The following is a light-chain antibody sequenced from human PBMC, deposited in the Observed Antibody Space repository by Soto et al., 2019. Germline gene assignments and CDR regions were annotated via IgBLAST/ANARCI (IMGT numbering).Light chain of an antibody. CDR2: WAS. Sequence: DIVMTQSPDSLAVSLGERATINCKSTQSVLYSSNNNNYLAWYQQKPGQPPKLLIYWASTRESGVPDRFSGSGSGTDFTLTISSLQADDVAVYYCQQYYSTPWTFGQGTKVDI. CDR1: QSVLYSSNNNNY. CDR3: QQYYSTPWT. J-gene: IGKJ1*01. V-gene: IGKV4-1*01.